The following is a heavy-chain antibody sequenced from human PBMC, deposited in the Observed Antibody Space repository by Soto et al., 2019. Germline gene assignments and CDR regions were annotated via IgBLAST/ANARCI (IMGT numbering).Heavy chain of an antibody. V-gene: IGHV1-69*06. J-gene: IGHJ6*02. D-gene: IGHD5-12*01. Sequence: SVQVSCKASGGTFNIYAVSWVRQAPGHGLEWMGGIIPIIGTPNYAQKFRGRATITADKSTSTAYMALSSLTSDDTAVYYCARGGYDDLYYYYYGMDVWGQGATVTVSS. CDR3: ARGGYDDLYYYYYGMDV. CDR2: IIPIIGTP. CDR1: GGTFNIYA.